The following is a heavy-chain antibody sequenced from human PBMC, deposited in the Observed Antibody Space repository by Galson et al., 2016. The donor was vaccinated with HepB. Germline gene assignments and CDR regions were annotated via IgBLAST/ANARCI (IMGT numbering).Heavy chain of an antibody. Sequence: SETLSLTCTVSGGSISSYYWSWIRQPPGKGLEWIGYIYYTGSTNYKSSLKSRVTISVDTSKNQFSLKLSSVNAADTAVYYCARVDREDDYGSSGYWFFDIWGQGTMVTVSS. V-gene: IGHV4-59*01. CDR2: IYYTGST. J-gene: IGHJ3*02. D-gene: IGHD3-22*01. CDR1: GGSISSYY. CDR3: ARVDREDDYGSSGYWFFDI.